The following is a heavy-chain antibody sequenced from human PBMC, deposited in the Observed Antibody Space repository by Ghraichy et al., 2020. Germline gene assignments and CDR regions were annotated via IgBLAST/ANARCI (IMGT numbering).Heavy chain of an antibody. Sequence: LSLTCAASGFTFRSYWMHWVRQVPGKGLVWVSHINSDGSSTAYADSVKGRFTISRDNAKNTVYLQMNSLRAEDTALYYCARRVVVVPAAPHPYGMDVWGQGTTVTVSS. V-gene: IGHV3-74*01. CDR3: ARRVVVVPAAPHPYGMDV. CDR2: INSDGSST. CDR1: GFTFRSYW. J-gene: IGHJ6*02. D-gene: IGHD2-2*01.